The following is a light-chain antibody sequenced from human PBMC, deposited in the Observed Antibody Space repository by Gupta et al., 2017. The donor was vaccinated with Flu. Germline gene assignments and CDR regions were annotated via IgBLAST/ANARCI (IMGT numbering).Light chain of an antibody. CDR1: QRISSN. CDR2: DAS. Sequence: PALLALSPGESAPLSCRASQRISSNLDWYQQKPGQAPRRLIYDASTRATGIPARFSGSGSGTEFTLTISSLQSEDFAVYYCKQYHNWPQTFGQGTKLEI. CDR3: KQYHNWPQT. V-gene: IGKV3-15*01. J-gene: IGKJ2*01.